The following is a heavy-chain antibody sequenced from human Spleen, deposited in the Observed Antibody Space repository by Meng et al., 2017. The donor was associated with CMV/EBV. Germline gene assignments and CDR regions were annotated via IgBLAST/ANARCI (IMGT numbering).Heavy chain of an antibody. D-gene: IGHD3-9*01. CDR3: AKTWDNYDLLTGYYTFDY. CDR2: VYSGGSSS. Sequence: ETLSLTCTVSGGSISSSSYYWGWIRQAPGKGLEWVSVVYSGGSSSKYAESVKGRFTISRDNSKNMLYLEMNSLRAEDTAIYYCAKTWDNYDLLTGYYTFDYWGQGTLVTVSS. V-gene: IGHV3-23*03. J-gene: IGHJ4*02. CDR1: GGSISSSSYY.